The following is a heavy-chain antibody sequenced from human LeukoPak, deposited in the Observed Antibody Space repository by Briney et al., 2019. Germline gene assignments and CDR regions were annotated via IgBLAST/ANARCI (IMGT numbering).Heavy chain of an antibody. CDR2: ISSSGSTI. CDR3: ARLAPRYSGSGTQMGFDY. J-gene: IGHJ4*02. D-gene: IGHD3-10*01. Sequence: GGSLRPSCAASGFTLSSYEMNWVRQAPGKGLEWVSYISSSGSTIYYADSVKGRFTISRDNAKKLLHLQMNSLRAEDTAVYYCARLAPRYSGSGTQMGFDYWGQGTLVTVSS. CDR1: GFTLSSYE. V-gene: IGHV3-48*03.